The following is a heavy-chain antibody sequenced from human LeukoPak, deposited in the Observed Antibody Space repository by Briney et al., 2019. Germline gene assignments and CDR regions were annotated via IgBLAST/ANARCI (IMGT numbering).Heavy chain of an antibody. CDR2: ISGSGGST. CDR3: AKSVPHYYYYYMDV. J-gene: IGHJ6*03. Sequence: TGGSLRLSCAASGFTFSSYAMSWVRQAPGKGLGWVSAISGSGGSTYYADSVKGRFTISRDNSKNTLYLQMNSLRAEDTAVYYCAKSVPHYYYYYMDVWGKGTTVTVSS. CDR1: GFTFSSYA. V-gene: IGHV3-23*01.